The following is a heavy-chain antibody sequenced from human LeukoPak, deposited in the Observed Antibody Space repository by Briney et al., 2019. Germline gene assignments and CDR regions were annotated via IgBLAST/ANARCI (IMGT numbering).Heavy chain of an antibody. CDR1: GFTFSSYS. CDR2: ISGGSDTI. J-gene: IGHJ4*02. V-gene: IGHV3-48*02. D-gene: IGHD3/OR15-3a*01. Sequence: GGSLRLSCAASGFTFSSYSMSWVRQAPGKGLEWVSYISGGSDTISYADSVKGRFSISRDNAKNSLYLQMSSLRDEDTAVYYCARDKDFASDYWGQGTLVTISS. CDR3: ARDKDFASDY.